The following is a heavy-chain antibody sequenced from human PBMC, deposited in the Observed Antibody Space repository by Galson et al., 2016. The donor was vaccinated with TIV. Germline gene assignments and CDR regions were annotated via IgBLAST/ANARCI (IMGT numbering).Heavy chain of an antibody. CDR2: INTNTGNP. V-gene: IGHV7-4-1*02. CDR1: GYSFSRHA. CDR3: ARDRYCSSVSCSFDNNWFDP. Sequence: SVKVSCKASGYSFSRHALNWVRQAPGQGLEWMGWINTNTGNPMYAQGFTGRFVFSLDTSVSTAYLQISSLKAEDTAVYYCARDRYCSSVSCSFDNNWFDPGGQRTLVTVSS. D-gene: IGHD2-2*01. J-gene: IGHJ5*02.